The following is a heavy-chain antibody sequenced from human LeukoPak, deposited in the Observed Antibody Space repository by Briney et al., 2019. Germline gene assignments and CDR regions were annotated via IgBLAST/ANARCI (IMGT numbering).Heavy chain of an antibody. CDR3: TRVMWDSSGYPIDY. D-gene: IGHD3-22*01. CDR2: ISGNGGRT. J-gene: IGHJ4*02. V-gene: IGHV3-23*01. Sequence: PGGSLGLSCAASGFTFSSYSMHWVRQAPGKGLEWVSAISGNGGRTYYADSVKGRFTTSRDNSKNTLNLQMHRLRVEDTAVYYCTRVMWDSSGYPIDYWGQGSLVTVSS. CDR1: GFTFSSYS.